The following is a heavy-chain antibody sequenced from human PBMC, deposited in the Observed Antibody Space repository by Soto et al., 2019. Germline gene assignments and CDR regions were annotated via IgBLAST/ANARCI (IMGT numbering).Heavy chain of an antibody. J-gene: IGHJ4*02. Sequence: GGSLRLSCEPSGFTFSDYAMSWVRQAPGKGLEWVSSITNHGATTNYADSVKGRFTISRDNSRNTLYLQMNSLRAEDTALYYCEKDWPGTRPPGFDWGGREPLVTASS. CDR2: ITNHGATT. V-gene: IGHV3-23*01. CDR1: GFTFSDYA. D-gene: IGHD1-1*01. CDR3: EKDWPGTRPPGFDW.